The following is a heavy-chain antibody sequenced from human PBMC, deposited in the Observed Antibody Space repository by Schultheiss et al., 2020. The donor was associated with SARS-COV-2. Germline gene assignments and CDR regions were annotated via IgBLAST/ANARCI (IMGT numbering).Heavy chain of an antibody. J-gene: IGHJ4*02. D-gene: IGHD3-22*01. CDR3: ARRRAVVALRIDY. Sequence: GSLRLSCAASGFTFSSYWMSWIRQPPGKGLEWIGSIYYSGTTYYNPSLKSRVTISVDTSKNQFSLKVSSVTAADTAVYYCARRRAVVALRIDYWGQGTLVTVSS. CDR1: GFTFSSYW. V-gene: IGHV4-39*01. CDR2: IYYSGTT.